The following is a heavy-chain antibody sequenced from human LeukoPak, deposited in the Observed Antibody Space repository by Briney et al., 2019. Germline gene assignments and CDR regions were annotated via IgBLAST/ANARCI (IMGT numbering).Heavy chain of an antibody. Sequence: ASVTVSFKASGGTFIIYAISWVRQAPGQGLEWMGGIIPIFGTANYAQKFQGRVTITADKTTSTDYMELSRLRYEDTAVYYCASLASRWFGGRFDPWGQGTLVTVSS. CDR2: IIPIFGTA. D-gene: IGHD3-10*01. J-gene: IGHJ5*02. CDR1: GGTFIIYA. V-gene: IGHV1-69*06. CDR3: ASLASRWFGGRFDP.